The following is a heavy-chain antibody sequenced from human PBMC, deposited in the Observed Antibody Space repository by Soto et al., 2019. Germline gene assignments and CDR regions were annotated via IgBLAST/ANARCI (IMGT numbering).Heavy chain of an antibody. V-gene: IGHV1-69*06. Sequence: QVQLVQSGAEVKKPGSSVKVSCKASGGTFSSYAISWVRQAPGQGLEWMGGIIPIFGTTNYAQKFQGRVTITADKSTGTAYTELSSMRSEDTAVYSCAREYYDGRGLSSWYFDLWGLGTLVTVSS. CDR1: GGTFSSYA. J-gene: IGHJ2*01. CDR2: IIPIFGTT. CDR3: AREYYDGRGLSSWYFDL. D-gene: IGHD3-22*01.